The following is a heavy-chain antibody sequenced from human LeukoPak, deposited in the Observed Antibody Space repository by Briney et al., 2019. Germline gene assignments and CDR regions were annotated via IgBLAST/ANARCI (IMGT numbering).Heavy chain of an antibody. D-gene: IGHD3-9*01. CDR1: GYTFTSYG. CDR2: IIPIFGTA. CDR3: ARGEQLRYFDSSLDYYYYYGMDV. J-gene: IGHJ6*04. V-gene: IGHV1-69*06. Sequence: ASVKVSCKASGYTFTSYGISWVRQAPGQGLEWMGGIIPIFGTANYAQKFQGRVTITADKSTSTAYMELSSLRSEDTAVYYCARGEQLRYFDSSLDYYYYYGMDVWGKGTTVTVSS.